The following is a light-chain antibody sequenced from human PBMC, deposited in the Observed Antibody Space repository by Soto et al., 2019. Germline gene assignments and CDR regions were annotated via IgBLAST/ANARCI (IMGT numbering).Light chain of an antibody. CDR3: SSYTSSSTLDV. V-gene: IGLV2-8*01. CDR1: SSDVGGYKY. J-gene: IGLJ1*01. CDR2: EVS. Sequence: QSALTQPPSASGSPGQSVTISCTGTSSDVGGYKYVSWYQQHPGKAPKLILYEVSKRPSGVPDRFSGSKSGNTASLTISGLQAEDEADYYCSSYTSSSTLDVFGTGTKVTVL.